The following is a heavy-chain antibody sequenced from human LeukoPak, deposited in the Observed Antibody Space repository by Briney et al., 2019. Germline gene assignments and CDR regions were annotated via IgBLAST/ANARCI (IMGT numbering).Heavy chain of an antibody. CDR3: ARDLSGYLDY. J-gene: IGHJ4*02. V-gene: IGHV1-18*01. D-gene: IGHD3-22*01. CDR1: GYTFTSYD. CDR2: ISAYNGNT. Sequence: GASVKVSCKASGYTFTSYDINWVRQATGQGLEWMGWISAYNGNTNYAQKLQGRVTMTTDTSTSTAYMELRSLRSDDTAVYYCARDLSGYLDYWGQGTLVTVSS.